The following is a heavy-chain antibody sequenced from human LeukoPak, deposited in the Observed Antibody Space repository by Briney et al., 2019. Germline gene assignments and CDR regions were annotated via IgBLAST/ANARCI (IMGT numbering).Heavy chain of an antibody. CDR3: ARGGVFVPFDY. J-gene: IGHJ4*02. CDR2: IYYSGST. D-gene: IGHD3-16*02. Sequence: SETLSPTCTVSGGSISSYYWSWIRQPPGKGLEWIGYIYYSGSTNYNPSLKSRVTISVDTSKNQFSLKLSSVTAADTAVYYCARGGVFVPFDYWGQGTLVTVSS. CDR1: GGSISSYY. V-gene: IGHV4-59*01.